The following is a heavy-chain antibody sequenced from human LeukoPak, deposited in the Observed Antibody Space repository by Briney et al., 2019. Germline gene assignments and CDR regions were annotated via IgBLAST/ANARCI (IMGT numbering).Heavy chain of an antibody. V-gene: IGHV1-8*01. CDR3: ARATGKDILTGRKLDN. D-gene: IGHD3-9*01. CDR2: MNPNSGNT. Sequence: ASVKVSCKASGYTFTSYDINWVRQATGHGLEWMGWMNPNSGNTGYAQKFQGRVTMTRNTSISIAYMELSSLRSDDTAVYYCARATGKDILTGRKLDNWGQGTLVTVSS. CDR1: GYTFTSYD. J-gene: IGHJ4*02.